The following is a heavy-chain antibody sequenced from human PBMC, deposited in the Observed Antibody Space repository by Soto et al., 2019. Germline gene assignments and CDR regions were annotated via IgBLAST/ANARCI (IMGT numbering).Heavy chain of an antibody. D-gene: IGHD6-13*01. Sequence: WTWIRQPPGKGLEWVGYVYYSGTTYYNPSLQSRVTISVDTSKNQFSLKVKSVTAADTAIYYCARAGSTWRYFFDYWGHGSLVTVSS. CDR2: VYYSGTT. CDR3: ARAGSTWRYFFDY. V-gene: IGHV4-59*01. J-gene: IGHJ4*01.